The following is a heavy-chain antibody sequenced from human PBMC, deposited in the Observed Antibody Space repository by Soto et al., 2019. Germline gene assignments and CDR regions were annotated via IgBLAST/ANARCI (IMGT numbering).Heavy chain of an antibody. V-gene: IGHV5-51*01. Sequence: GESLKISCNTSGFTFTTTWIGWVRQMPGKGLELMGVIYPGDSDTRYDPSFQGQVTISADKSISTTFLQWSSLTASDNALYYCARHGAYFGLDNWFDSWGQGTLVTVSS. D-gene: IGHD3-9*01. CDR2: IYPGDSDT. CDR1: GFTFTTTW. CDR3: ARHGAYFGLDNWFDS. J-gene: IGHJ5*01.